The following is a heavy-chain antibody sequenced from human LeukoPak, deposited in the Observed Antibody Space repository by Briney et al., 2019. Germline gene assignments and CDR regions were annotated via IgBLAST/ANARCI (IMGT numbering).Heavy chain of an antibody. D-gene: IGHD5-18*01. Sequence: SETLSLTCTVSGGSISSYYWSWIRQPPGKGLEWIGEINHSGSTNYNPSLKSRVTISVDTSKNQFSLKLSSVTAADTAVYYCARDRGYSYGDYWGQGTLVTVSS. CDR1: GGSISSYY. V-gene: IGHV4-34*01. CDR2: INHSGST. J-gene: IGHJ4*02. CDR3: ARDRGYSYGDY.